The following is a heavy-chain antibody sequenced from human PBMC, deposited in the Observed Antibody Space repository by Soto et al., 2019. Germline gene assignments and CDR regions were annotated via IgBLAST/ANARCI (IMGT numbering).Heavy chain of an antibody. CDR3: ARPPFPGCINAVCYPFDY. D-gene: IGHD2-8*01. Sequence: QVQLVQSGAEVKKPGASVKVSCKASGYTFTDYYIHWVRQAPGQGLEWMGMINPSGGSTDYAQKFRGRCTMTRDTSTGTVYRKLSSLRSEDTAVYYCARPPFPGCINAVCYPFDYWGQGTLVTVSS. CDR1: GYTFTDYY. V-gene: IGHV1-46*01. CDR2: INPSGGST. J-gene: IGHJ4*02.